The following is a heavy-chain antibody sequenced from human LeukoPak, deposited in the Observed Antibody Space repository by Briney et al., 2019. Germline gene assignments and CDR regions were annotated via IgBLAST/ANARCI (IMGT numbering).Heavy chain of an antibody. J-gene: IGHJ3*02. CDR2: IYTSGNT. CDR1: GDSISTYY. CDR3: ARHVFGGDDAFDI. V-gene: IGHV4-4*09. D-gene: IGHD3-10*01. Sequence: SETLSLTCTVSGDSISTYYWSWIREPPGKGLEWIGYIYTSGNTKYNPSLKSRVAISVDTSRNQFSLKLNSVTAADTVVYYCARHVFGGDDAFDIWGQGTRVTVSS.